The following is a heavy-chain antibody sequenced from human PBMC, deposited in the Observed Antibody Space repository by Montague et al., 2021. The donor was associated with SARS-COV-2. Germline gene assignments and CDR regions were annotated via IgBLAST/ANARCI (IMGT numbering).Heavy chain of an antibody. D-gene: IGHD3-3*01. CDR2: IYYSGST. CDR1: GGSVSSGSYY. CDR3: ARDPWRITIFGVVTRYGMEV. Sequence: SETLSLTCIVSGGSVSSGSYYWSWIRQPPGKGLEWIGYIYYSGSTNYNPSLKSRVTISVDTSKNQFSLKLSSVTAADTAVYYCARDPWRITIFGVVTRYGMEVRGPGTPV. J-gene: IGHJ6*02. V-gene: IGHV4-61*01.